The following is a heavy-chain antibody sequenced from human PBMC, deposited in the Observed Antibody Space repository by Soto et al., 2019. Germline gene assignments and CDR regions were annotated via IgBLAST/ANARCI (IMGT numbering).Heavy chain of an antibody. Sequence: GGSLRLSCAASGFTFSSYAMHWVRQAPGKGLEYVSAISSNGGSTYYANSVKGRFTISRDNSKNTLYLQMGSLRAEDMAVYYCAGVAAYCGGDCYPRGAFDIWGQGTMVTVSS. J-gene: IGHJ3*02. CDR1: GFTFSSYA. D-gene: IGHD2-21*01. CDR3: AGVAAYCGGDCYPRGAFDI. V-gene: IGHV3-64*01. CDR2: ISSNGGST.